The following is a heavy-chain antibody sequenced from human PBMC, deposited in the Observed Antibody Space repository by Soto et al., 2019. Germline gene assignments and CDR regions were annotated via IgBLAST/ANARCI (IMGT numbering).Heavy chain of an antibody. Sequence: PSETLSLTCTVSGGSISSGDYYWSWIRQPPGKGLEWIGYIYYSGSTYYNPSLKSRVTISVDTSKNQFSLKLSSVTAADTAVYYCARGRERYCTNGVCYSHNYYYGMDVWGQGTTVT. V-gene: IGHV4-30-4*01. CDR2: IYYSGST. D-gene: IGHD2-8*01. CDR3: ARGRERYCTNGVCYSHNYYYGMDV. CDR1: GGSISSGDYY. J-gene: IGHJ6*02.